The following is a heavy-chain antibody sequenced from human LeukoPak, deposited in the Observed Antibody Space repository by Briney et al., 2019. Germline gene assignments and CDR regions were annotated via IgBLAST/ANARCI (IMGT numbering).Heavy chain of an antibody. V-gene: IGHV3-23*01. CDR2: TTGGGSGI. CDR3: AKWGDYDVLTGYYVSDY. CDR1: GFTFSNYA. D-gene: IGHD3-9*01. J-gene: IGHJ4*02. Sequence: GAPLRLSCAASGFTFSNYAMSWVRQAPGKGLEWVSATTGGGSGIYYADSMKSRFTISRDNSKNTLYLQINSLRAEDTAVYYCAKWGDYDVLTGYYVSDYWGQGTLVTVSS.